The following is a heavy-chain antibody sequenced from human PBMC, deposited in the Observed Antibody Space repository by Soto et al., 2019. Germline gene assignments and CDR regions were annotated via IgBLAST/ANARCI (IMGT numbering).Heavy chain of an antibody. V-gene: IGHV4-30-4*01. D-gene: IGHD2-21*02. CDR1: GGSISSGDYY. Sequence: QGQLQESGPGLVKPSQTLSLTCTVSGGSISSGDYYWSWIRQPPGKGLEWIGYIYYSGSTYYNPSLKSRVTISVDTSKTQFSLKLSSVTAADTAVYYCARDLMVTTKRNDYWGQGTLVTVSS. CDR3: ARDLMVTTKRNDY. CDR2: IYYSGST. J-gene: IGHJ4*02.